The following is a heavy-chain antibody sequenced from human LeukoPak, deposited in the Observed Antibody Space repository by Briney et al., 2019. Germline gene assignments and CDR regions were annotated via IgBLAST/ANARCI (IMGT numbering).Heavy chain of an antibody. CDR2: ISDSGSRA. V-gene: IGHV3-23*01. CDR3: AKVKSVTDYYWYGMDV. D-gene: IGHD4-17*01. J-gene: IGHJ6*02. Sequence: GGSLRLSCAASGFTFSTYAMIWVRQVPGKGLEGVSSISDSGSRAYYADSVKGRFTAAGDNSKKTVFLQMNSLRAEDTAVYYCAKVKSVTDYYWYGMDVWGQGPTVTVSS. CDR1: GFTFSTYA.